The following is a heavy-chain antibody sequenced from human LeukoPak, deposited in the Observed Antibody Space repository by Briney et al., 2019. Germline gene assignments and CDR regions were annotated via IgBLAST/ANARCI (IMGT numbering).Heavy chain of an antibody. J-gene: IGHJ4*02. CDR1: GFSFTNVW. V-gene: IGHV3-15*07. Sequence: PGGSLRLSCAVSGFSFTNVWMNWVRQAPGRGLEWVGRIKNKDEGEKTDYAAPVKGRFTISRDDSKATLFLQMNSLKMEDTAIYYCTTGIDYGGGYWGQGTLVSVSS. CDR2: IKNKDEGEKT. CDR3: TTGIDYGGGY. D-gene: IGHD3-16*01.